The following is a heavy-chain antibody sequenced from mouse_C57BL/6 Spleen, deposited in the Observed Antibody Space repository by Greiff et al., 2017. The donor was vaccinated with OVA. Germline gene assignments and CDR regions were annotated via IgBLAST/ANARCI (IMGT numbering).Heavy chain of an antibody. CDR2: IWRGGST. D-gene: IGHD5-1*01. CDR3: AKTKEGSTYYYAMDY. CDR1: GFSLTSYG. Sequence: QVQLKQSGPGLVQPSQRLSITCTVSGFSLTSYGVHWVRQSPGKGLEWLGVIWRGGSTDYNAAFMSRLSITKDNSKSQVFFKMNSLQADDTAIYYCAKTKEGSTYYYAMDYWGQGTSVTVSS. V-gene: IGHV2-5*01. J-gene: IGHJ4*01.